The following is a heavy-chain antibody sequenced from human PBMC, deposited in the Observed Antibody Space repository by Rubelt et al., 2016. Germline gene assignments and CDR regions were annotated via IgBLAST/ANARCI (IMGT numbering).Heavy chain of an antibody. CDR1: RFTFSSYW. J-gene: IGHJ4*02. CDR2: IKQDGNEK. D-gene: IGHD3-16*01. Sequence: EVQLVESGGGLVQPGGSLRLSCAASRFTFSSYWMSWVRQAPGKGLEWVANIKQDGNEKYYVNSVKGRFTISRDNTQNSLDLQMNSLRAEDTAVYYCVRDRTGWGIDYWGQGTLVTVSS. CDR3: VRDRTGWGIDY. V-gene: IGHV3-7*01.